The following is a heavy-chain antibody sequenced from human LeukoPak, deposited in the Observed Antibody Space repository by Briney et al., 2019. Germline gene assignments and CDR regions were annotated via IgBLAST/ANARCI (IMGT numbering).Heavy chain of an antibody. CDR1: GGSISSYY. CDR3: ARSNYDIWSGYSPGFDY. V-gene: IGHV4-4*07. CDR2: IYTSGST. Sequence: SETLSLTCTVSGGSISSYYWSWIRQPAGKGLEWIGRIYTSGSTNYNPSLKSRVTMSVDTSKNQFSLKLSSVTAADTAVYYCARSNYDIWSGYSPGFDYWGQGTLVTVSS. D-gene: IGHD3-3*01. J-gene: IGHJ4*02.